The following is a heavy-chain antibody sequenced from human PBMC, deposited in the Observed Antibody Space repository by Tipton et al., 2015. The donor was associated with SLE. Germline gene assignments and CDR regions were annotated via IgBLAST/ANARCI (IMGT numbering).Heavy chain of an antibody. V-gene: IGHV4-34*01. CDR3: ARVGPGITGRGDV. CDR2: INHSGST. CDR1: GVSIGSYY. D-gene: IGHD1-20*01. Sequence: TLSLTCSVSGVSIGSYYWSWIRQPPGKGLEWIGEINHSGSTNYNPSLKSRVTISVDTSKNQFSLKLRSVTAADTAVYYCARVGPGITGRGDVWGQGTTVTVSS. J-gene: IGHJ6*02.